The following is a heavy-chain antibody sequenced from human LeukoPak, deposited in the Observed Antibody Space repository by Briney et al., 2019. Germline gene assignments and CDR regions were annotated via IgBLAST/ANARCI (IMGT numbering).Heavy chain of an antibody. Sequence: SETLSLTCAVYGGSFSGYYWSWIRQPPGKGLEWIGEINHSGSTNYNPSLKSRVTISVDKSKNQFSLKLSSVTAADTAVYYCARDGQFGYSYGFFDYWGQGTLVTVSS. J-gene: IGHJ4*02. CDR2: INHSGST. CDR3: ARDGQFGYSYGFFDY. CDR1: GGSFSGYY. V-gene: IGHV4-34*01. D-gene: IGHD5-18*01.